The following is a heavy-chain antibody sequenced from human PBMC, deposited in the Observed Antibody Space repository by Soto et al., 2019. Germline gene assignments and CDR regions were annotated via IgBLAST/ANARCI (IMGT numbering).Heavy chain of an antibody. CDR2: IYYSGST. CDR1: YGTGVSVSDR. V-gene: IGHV4-61*01. Sequence: LETHRLRSTVSYGTGVSVSDRWSWIRKPPGKGLEWIGYIYYSGSTNYNPSLKSRVTISVDTSKNQFSLKLSSVTAADTAVYYCARGGGILRYFDWPADMDVWRQGTTVTVSS. CDR3: ARGGGILRYFDWPADMDV. J-gene: IGHJ6*02. D-gene: IGHD3-9*01.